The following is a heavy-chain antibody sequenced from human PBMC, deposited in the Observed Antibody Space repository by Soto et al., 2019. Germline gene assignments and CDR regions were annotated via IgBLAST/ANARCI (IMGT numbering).Heavy chain of an antibody. CDR2: ISGGVSGIRT. Sequence: GGSLRLSCAGSGFTFYGHAMSWVRQAPGKGLEWVSGISGGVSGIRTSYADSVKGRFTTSRDNSKNHLFLQMNSLRVEDTALYYCATSRATTVMPVSFDIWGQGTMVTVSS. CDR3: ATSRATTVMPVSFDI. J-gene: IGHJ3*02. CDR1: GFTFYGHA. V-gene: IGHV3-23*01. D-gene: IGHD4-17*01.